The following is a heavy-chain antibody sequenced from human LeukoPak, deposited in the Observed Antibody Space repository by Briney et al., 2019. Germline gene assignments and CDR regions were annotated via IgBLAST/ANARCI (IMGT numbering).Heavy chain of an antibody. Sequence: SSVKVSCKASGGAFSSYAISWVRQAPGQGLEWMGRIIPIFGTANYAQKFQGRVTITTDESTSTAYMELSSLRSEDTAVYYCAREGDYYFDYWGQGTLVTVSS. J-gene: IGHJ4*02. D-gene: IGHD2-21*02. CDR1: GGAFSSYA. CDR3: AREGDYYFDY. CDR2: IIPIFGTA. V-gene: IGHV1-69*05.